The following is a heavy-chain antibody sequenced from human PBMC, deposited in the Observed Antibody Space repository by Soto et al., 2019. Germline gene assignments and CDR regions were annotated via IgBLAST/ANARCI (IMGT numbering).Heavy chain of an antibody. CDR1: GFTFSTYA. V-gene: IGHV3-30-3*01. Sequence: QVQLVESGGGVVQPGRSLRLSCAASGFTFSTYAMHWVRQAPGKGLEWVTAISYDGAIKYYADSVRGRFTVSRDNSKNTLYLQMNSLRADDTAVYYCARVAVTAHSDNWGQGTLVIVPS. CDR3: ARVAVTAHSDN. J-gene: IGHJ4*01. D-gene: IGHD2-21*02. CDR2: ISYDGAIK.